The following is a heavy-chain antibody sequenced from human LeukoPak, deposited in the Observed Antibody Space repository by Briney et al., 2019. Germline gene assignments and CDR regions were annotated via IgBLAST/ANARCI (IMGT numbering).Heavy chain of an antibody. CDR2: ISYDGSNK. CDR1: GFTVSSNY. CDR3: ASSGPIRYFDWLLSPSAVAFDI. Sequence: PGGSLRLSCAASGFTVSSNYMSWVRQAPGKGLEWVAVISYDGSNKYYADSVKGRFTISRDNSKNTLYLQMNSLRAEDTAVYYCASSGPIRYFDWLLSPSAVAFDIWGQGTMVTVSS. J-gene: IGHJ3*02. D-gene: IGHD3-9*01. V-gene: IGHV3-30*03.